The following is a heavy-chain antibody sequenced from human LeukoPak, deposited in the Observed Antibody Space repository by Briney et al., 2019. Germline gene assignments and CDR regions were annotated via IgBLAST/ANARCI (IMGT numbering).Heavy chain of an antibody. J-gene: IGHJ3*02. CDR2: ISSSSSTI. CDR3: ARVYYYDSSDAFDI. Sequence: PGGSLRLSCAASGFTFSSYSMNWVRQAPGKGLEWVSYISSSSSTICYADSVKGRFTISRDNAKNSLYLQMNSLRAEDTAVYYCARVYYYDSSDAFDIWGQGTMVTVSS. CDR1: GFTFSSYS. V-gene: IGHV3-48*04. D-gene: IGHD3-22*01.